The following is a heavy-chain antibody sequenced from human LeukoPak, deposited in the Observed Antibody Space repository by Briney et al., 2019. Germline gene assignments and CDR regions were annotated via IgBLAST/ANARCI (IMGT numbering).Heavy chain of an antibody. CDR3: ARTAVTPGSSDAFDI. CDR1: GFTFSSHA. D-gene: IGHD4-17*01. J-gene: IGHJ3*02. Sequence: GGSLRLSCAASGFTFSSHAMNWVRQAPGMGLEWVSGISSSGGSTYYADSVKGRFTISGDNSQNTLYLQLNSLRAEDTAVYYCARTAVTPGSSDAFDIWGQGTMVTVSS. V-gene: IGHV3-23*01. CDR2: ISSSGGST.